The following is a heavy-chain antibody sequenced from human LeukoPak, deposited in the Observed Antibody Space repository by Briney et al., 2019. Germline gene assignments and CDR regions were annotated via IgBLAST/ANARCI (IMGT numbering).Heavy chain of an antibody. CDR3: ARHEEEDGYNAKTFDY. V-gene: IGHV4-39*01. J-gene: IGHJ4*02. CDR2: IYYSGTI. D-gene: IGHD5-24*01. Sequence: SETLSLTCTVSGGSIGSSNYFWGWIRQTPGMGLEWIGSIYYSGTIYYNPSLKSRVTISVDTSKNKFSLRLRSVTAADTAVYYCARHEEEDGYNAKTFDYWGQGTLVTVSS. CDR1: GGSIGSSNYF.